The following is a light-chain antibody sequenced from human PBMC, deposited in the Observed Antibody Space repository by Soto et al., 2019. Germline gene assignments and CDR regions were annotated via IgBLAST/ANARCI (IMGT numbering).Light chain of an antibody. Sequence: QSVLTQPPSASGTPGQRVTISCSGSSPNIGSNYVYWYQQLPGTAPKLLIYSDAQRPSGVPDRISGSKSGTSASLAIRGLRSEDEGDYYCCSYAGSYTFVFGGGTKLTVL. V-gene: IGLV1-47*01. CDR3: CSYAGSYTFV. J-gene: IGLJ2*01. CDR2: SDA. CDR1: SPNIGSNY.